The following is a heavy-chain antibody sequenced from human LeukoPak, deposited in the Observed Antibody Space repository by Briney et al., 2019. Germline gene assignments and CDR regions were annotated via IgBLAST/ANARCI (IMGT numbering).Heavy chain of an antibody. CDR1: GGSISSYY. Sequence: SETLSLTCTVSGGSISSYYWSWLRQPPGKGLEWIGYIYYSGSTNYNPSLKSRVTISVDTPKNQFSLKLSSVTAADTAVYYCARVHYDYVWGSSRYLYRDAFDIWGQGTMVAVSS. CDR3: ARVHYDYVWGSSRYLYRDAFDI. D-gene: IGHD3-16*02. V-gene: IGHV4-59*01. CDR2: IYYSGST. J-gene: IGHJ3*02.